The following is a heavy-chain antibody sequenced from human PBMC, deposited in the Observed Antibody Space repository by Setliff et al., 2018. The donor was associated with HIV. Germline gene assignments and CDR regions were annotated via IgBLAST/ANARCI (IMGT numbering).Heavy chain of an antibody. CDR3: TTGGPSGTVPFDY. J-gene: IGHJ4*02. CDR2: IKRQADGATT. D-gene: IGHD1-26*01. Sequence: GGSLRLSCATSGFTFNDAWMNWVRQAPGKGLEWVGGIKRQADGATTDYGAPVKGRFTISRDDSDNTLYLQMCILKTEDTAVYYCTTGGPSGTVPFDYWGQGTLVTVSS. CDR1: GFTFNDAW. V-gene: IGHV3-15*01.